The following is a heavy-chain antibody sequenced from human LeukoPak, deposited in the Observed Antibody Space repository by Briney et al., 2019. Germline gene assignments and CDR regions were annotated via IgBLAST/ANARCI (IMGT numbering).Heavy chain of an antibody. Sequence: YLMHWVRQAPGKGLVWVSRLNSDGSITNYADSVKGRFTISRDNAKNTLYLQMESLRAEDTAVYFCARGNYYEYWGQGTLVTVSS. CDR1: YL. J-gene: IGHJ4*02. CDR3: ARGNYYEY. V-gene: IGHV3-74*01. CDR2: LNSDGSIT.